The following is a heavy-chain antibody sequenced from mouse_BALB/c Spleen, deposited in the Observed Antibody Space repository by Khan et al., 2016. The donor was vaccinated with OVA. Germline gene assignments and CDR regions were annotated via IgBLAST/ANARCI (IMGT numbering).Heavy chain of an antibody. J-gene: IGHJ1*01. D-gene: IGHD1-1*01. CDR1: GYSITGGYS. CDR3: ARSGTTLVAYWYFDV. CDR2: IHYSGNT. V-gene: IGHV3-1*02. Sequence: EVQLVESGPDLVKPSQSLSLTCTVTGYSITGGYSWHWIRQFPGNKLEWMGYIHYSGNTNYNPSLKSRISITRDTSKNQFFLQLNSVTTEDTATYYCARSGTTLVAYWYFDVWGAGTTVTVSS.